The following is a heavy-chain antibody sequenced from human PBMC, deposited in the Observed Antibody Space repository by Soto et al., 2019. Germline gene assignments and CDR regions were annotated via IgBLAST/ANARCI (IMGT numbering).Heavy chain of an antibody. CDR2: ISAYNGNT. D-gene: IGHD4-17*01. Sequence: PSVKVSCKASGYTFTSYGISWVRQAPGQGFEWMGWISAYNGNTNYAQKLQGRVTMTTDTSTSTAYMELRSLRSDDTAVYYCARGPDYGDYEEWYYFDYWGQGTLVTVSS. CDR1: GYTFTSYG. J-gene: IGHJ4*02. V-gene: IGHV1-18*01. CDR3: ARGPDYGDYEEWYYFDY.